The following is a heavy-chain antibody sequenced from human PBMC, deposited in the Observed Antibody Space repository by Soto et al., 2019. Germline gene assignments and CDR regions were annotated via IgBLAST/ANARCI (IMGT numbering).Heavy chain of an antibody. CDR2: IYYSGST. CDR3: ARDSTWQQGVGAYMDV. V-gene: IGHV4-31*03. CDR1: GGSISSGGYY. Sequence: SETLSLTCTVSGGSISSGGYYWSWIRQHPGKGLEWIGYIYYSGSTYYNPSLKSRVTISVDTSKNQFSLKLSSVTAADTAVYYCARDSTWQQGVGAYMDVWGKGTTVTVSS. J-gene: IGHJ6*03. D-gene: IGHD1-26*01.